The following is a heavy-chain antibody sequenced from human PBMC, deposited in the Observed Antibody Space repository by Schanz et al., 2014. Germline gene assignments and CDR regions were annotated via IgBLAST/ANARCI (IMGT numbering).Heavy chain of an antibody. CDR1: GYTFTSYY. J-gene: IGHJ3*02. V-gene: IGHV1-46*03. CDR3: ARGPSPGSFDI. CDR2: INPSVGNT. Sequence: QVQLVQSGAEVKKPGASVKVSCEASGYTFTSYYIHWFRQAPGQGLEWMGLINPSVGNTNYAQKFRGRVTMTRDTSTSAVYMELSSLRSEDTAVYFCARGPSPGSFDIWGQRTMVTVSS.